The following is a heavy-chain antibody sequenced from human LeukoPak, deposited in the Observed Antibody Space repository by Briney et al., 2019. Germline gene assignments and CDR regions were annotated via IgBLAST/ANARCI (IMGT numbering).Heavy chain of an antibody. J-gene: IGHJ6*03. V-gene: IGHV3-33*06. CDR1: GFSFSSYG. CDR2: IWYDGGNK. D-gene: IGHD3/OR15-3a*01. Sequence: GGSLRLSCAASGFSFSSYGMYWVRQAPGKGLEWVAVIWYDGGNKYYADSVKGRFTISRDNSKNTVSLQMSSLRAEDAAVYYCAKDGAWLLDFGYYYMDVWGKGTTVTVSS. CDR3: AKDGAWLLDFGYYYMDV.